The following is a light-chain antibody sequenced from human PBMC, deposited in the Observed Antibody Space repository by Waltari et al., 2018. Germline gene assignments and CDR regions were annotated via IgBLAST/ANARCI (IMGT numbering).Light chain of an antibody. J-gene: IGKJ2*01. CDR2: GAS. V-gene: IGKV3-20*01. CDR1: QSVRSNF. Sequence: EIVLTQSPGTLSLSPGERATLSCRDSQSVRSNFLAWYQQKPGQAPRLLLYGASSRAFGIPDRFSGSVSGTDFTLTINRVEPEDFAVYYCQQYGTSAVTFGQGTKLEIK. CDR3: QQYGTSAVT.